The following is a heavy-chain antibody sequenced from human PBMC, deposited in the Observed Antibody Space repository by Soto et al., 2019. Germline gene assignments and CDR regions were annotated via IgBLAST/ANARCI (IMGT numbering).Heavy chain of an antibody. V-gene: IGHV3-66*04. Sequence: EVQLVESGGGLVQPGGSLRLSCAASGFTVSSNYMSWVRQAPGKGLEWVSVIYSGGSTYYADSVKGRFTISRDNSKNPLYLQMNSLRAEDTAVYYCARRGSGYYYDYWGQGTLVTVSS. D-gene: IGHD3-22*01. CDR3: ARRGSGYYYDY. CDR2: IYSGGST. J-gene: IGHJ4*02. CDR1: GFTVSSNY.